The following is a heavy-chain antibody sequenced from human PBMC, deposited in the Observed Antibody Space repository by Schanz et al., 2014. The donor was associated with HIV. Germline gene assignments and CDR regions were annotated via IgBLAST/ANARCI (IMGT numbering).Heavy chain of an antibody. Sequence: QVQLVESGGGVVQPGRSLRLSCAASRFTFSSYGMHWVRQAPGKGLECVAVISYDGSNKYYADSVKGRFTISRDNSKNTLYLQMNSLRAEDTAVYYCARESYSTIFGVAYYYGMDVWGQGTTVTVSS. CDR2: ISYDGSNK. CDR3: ARESYSTIFGVAYYYGMDV. V-gene: IGHV3-30*03. CDR1: RFTFSSYG. J-gene: IGHJ6*02. D-gene: IGHD3-3*01.